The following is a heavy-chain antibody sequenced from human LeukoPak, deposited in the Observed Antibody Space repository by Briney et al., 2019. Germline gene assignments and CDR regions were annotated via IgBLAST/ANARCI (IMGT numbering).Heavy chain of an antibody. D-gene: IGHD1-20*01. J-gene: IGHJ4*02. V-gene: IGHV3-49*04. CDR1: GFTFGDYA. CDR3: TRGPGITGTLVDY. Sequence: GGSLRLSCTASGFTFGDYAMSWVRQAPGKGREWVGFIRSKAYGGTTEYAASVKGRFTISRDDSKSIAYLQMNSLKTEDTAVYYCTRGPGITGTLVDYWGQGTLVTVSS. CDR2: IRSKAYGGTT.